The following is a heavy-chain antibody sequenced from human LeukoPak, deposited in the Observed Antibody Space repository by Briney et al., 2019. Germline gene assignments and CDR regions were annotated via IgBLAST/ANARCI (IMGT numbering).Heavy chain of an antibody. CDR3: ARIRGGSGYDDY. Sequence: SETLSLTCTVSGVSISSYYWSWIRQPPGKGLEGIGHIYYSGSTNTNYNPSLKSRVTISVDTSKNQFSLKLSSVTAADTAVYYCARIRGGSGYDDYWGQGTLVTVSS. CDR2: IYYSGSTNT. J-gene: IGHJ4*02. CDR1: GVSISSYY. D-gene: IGHD5-12*01. V-gene: IGHV4-59*08.